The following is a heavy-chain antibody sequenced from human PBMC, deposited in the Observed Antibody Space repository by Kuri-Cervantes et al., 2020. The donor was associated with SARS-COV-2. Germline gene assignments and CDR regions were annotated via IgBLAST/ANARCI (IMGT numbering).Heavy chain of an antibody. CDR1: GFTFSSYD. J-gene: IGHJ2*01. CDR2: IGTAGDP. D-gene: IGHD2-8*01. V-gene: IGHV3-13*05. CDR3: AKMERWNVLMVYATILTGYFDL. Sequence: GESLKISCAASGFTFSSYDMHWVRQATGKGLEWVSAIGTAGDPYYPGSVKGRFTISRENAKNSLYLQMNSLRAGDTAVYYCAKMERWNVLMVYATILTGYFDLWGRGTLVTVSS.